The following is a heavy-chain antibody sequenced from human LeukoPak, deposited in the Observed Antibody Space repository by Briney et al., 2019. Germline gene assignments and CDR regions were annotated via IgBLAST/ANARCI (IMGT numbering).Heavy chain of an antibody. CDR3: ARDAGMNYGMDV. V-gene: IGHV3-11*06. J-gene: IGHJ6*04. Sequence: GGSLRLSCAASGFTFSDYYMSWIREAPGKGLEWVSYLSSSRSYTNYADSVKGRFTISRDNAQNSLYLQMNSLRAEDTAVYYCARDAGMNYGMDVWGKGTTVTVSS. CDR2: LSSSRSYT. D-gene: IGHD1-1*01. CDR1: GFTFSDYY.